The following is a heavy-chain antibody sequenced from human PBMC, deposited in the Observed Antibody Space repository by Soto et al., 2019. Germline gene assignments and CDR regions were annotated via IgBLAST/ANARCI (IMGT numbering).Heavy chain of an antibody. CDR1: GFTFSSYA. CDR2: ISGSGGST. Sequence: GSLRLSCAASGFTFSSYAMSWVRQAPGKGLEWVSGISGSGGSTYDADSVKGRFTISRDNSKNTVYLQMNSLRAEDTAVYYCAKGSTGTTLYSFDYWGQGTLVTGSS. V-gene: IGHV3-23*01. J-gene: IGHJ4*02. D-gene: IGHD1-7*01. CDR3: AKGSTGTTLYSFDY.